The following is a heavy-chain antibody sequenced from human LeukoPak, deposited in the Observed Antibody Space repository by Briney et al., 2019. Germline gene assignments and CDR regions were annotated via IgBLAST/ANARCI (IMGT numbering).Heavy chain of an antibody. Sequence: SETLSLTCTVSGGSISSYYWSWIRQPPGKGLEWIGHIYYSGSTNYNPSLKSRVTISVDTSKNQFSLKLSSVTAADTAVYYCARDLPGGNPRYNWFDPWGQGTLVTVSS. CDR1: GGSISSYY. D-gene: IGHD4-23*01. CDR3: ARDLPGGNPRYNWFDP. J-gene: IGHJ5*02. CDR2: IYYSGST. V-gene: IGHV4-59*01.